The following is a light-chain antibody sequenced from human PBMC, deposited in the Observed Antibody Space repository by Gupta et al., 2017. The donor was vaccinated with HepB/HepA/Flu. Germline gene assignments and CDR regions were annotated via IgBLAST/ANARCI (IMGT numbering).Light chain of an antibody. J-gene: IGKJ2*01. V-gene: IGKV3-15*01. Sequence: EIVMTQSPVTLSVSPGERATLSCRASESINNNLVWYQQKPGQAPRVLIYAASTRATGIPARFSGSGSGTEFTLTISSRQSDDFGIYYCQQYHKWPLYTFGQGTXVEI. CDR1: ESINNN. CDR3: QQYHKWPLYT. CDR2: AAS.